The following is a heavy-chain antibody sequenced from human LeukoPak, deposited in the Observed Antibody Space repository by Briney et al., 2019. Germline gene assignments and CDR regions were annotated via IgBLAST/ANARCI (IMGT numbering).Heavy chain of an antibody. V-gene: IGHV1-69*05. J-gene: IGHJ4*02. CDR3: ARDCSPNTAMVLFDY. Sequence: TSVKVSCKASGGTFSSYAISWVRQAPGQGLEWMGGIIPIFGTANYAQKFQGRVTMTRDTSTSTVYMELSSLRSEDTAVYYCARDCSPNTAMVLFDYWGQGTLVTVSS. CDR1: GGTFSSYA. CDR2: IIPIFGTA. D-gene: IGHD5-18*01.